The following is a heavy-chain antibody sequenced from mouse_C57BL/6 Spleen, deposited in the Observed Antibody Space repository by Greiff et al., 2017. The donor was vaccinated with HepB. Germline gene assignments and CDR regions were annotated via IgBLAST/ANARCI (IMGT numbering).Heavy chain of an antibody. CDR1: GYTFTDYY. CDR2: INPYNGGT. J-gene: IGHJ2*01. V-gene: IGHV1-19*01. Sequence: EVHLVESGPVLVKPGASVKMSCKASGYTFTDYYMNWVKQSHGKSLEWIGVINPYNGGTSYNQKFKGKATLTVDKYSSTAYMELNSLTSEDAAVYYCARENDYWGQGTTLTVSS. CDR3: ARENDY.